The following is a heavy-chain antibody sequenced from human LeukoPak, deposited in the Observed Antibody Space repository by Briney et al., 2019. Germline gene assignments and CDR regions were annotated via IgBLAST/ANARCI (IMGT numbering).Heavy chain of an antibody. CDR3: ARSTGGRDALDY. J-gene: IGHJ4*02. Sequence: PSETLSLTCTVSGGSISSSSYYWGWIRQPPGKGLEWIGSIYYSGSTYYNPSLKSRVTISVDTSKNQFSLKLSSVTAADTAVYYCARSTGGRDALDYWGQGTLVTVSS. D-gene: IGHD2-2*01. V-gene: IGHV4-39*07. CDR2: IYYSGST. CDR1: GGSISSSSYY.